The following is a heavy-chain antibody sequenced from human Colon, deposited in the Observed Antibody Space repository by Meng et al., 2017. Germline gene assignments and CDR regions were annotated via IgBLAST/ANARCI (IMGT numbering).Heavy chain of an antibody. CDR3: ARWDNSGYYFDY. V-gene: IGHV1-69*06. CDR2: IIPIFGTP. D-gene: IGHD3-22*01. J-gene: IGHJ4*02. CDR1: GGTFTYFA. Sequence: VQVVQSGAEVKKPGSVVKVSCKASGGTFTYFAFSWVRQAPGQGLEWMGGIIPIFGTPHYAQKFHGRVTITADKSTNTAYMELSSLRSEDTAVYYCARWDNSGYYFDYWGQGTLVTVSS.